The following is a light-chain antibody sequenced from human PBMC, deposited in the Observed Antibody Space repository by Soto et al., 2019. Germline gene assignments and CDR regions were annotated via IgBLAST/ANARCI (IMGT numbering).Light chain of an antibody. Sequence: VVLTQSPAPLSLSPGDRATLSCRASRHVYINALGWYQQTPGRTPTLLIYGASTRATDIPDRFSATGSGTDFTLTISGVEHEDSAEYYLQQYGASPFTFGPGTTLEI. CDR2: GAS. J-gene: IGKJ3*01. CDR3: QQYGASPFT. CDR1: RHVYINA. V-gene: IGKV3-20*01.